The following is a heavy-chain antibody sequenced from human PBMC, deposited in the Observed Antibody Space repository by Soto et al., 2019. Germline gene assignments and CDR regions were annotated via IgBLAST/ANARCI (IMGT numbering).Heavy chain of an antibody. J-gene: IGHJ4*02. CDR1: VGTFSTYA. D-gene: IGHD6-19*01. Sequence: QVQLVQSGAEVKQPGSSVKVSCKTSVGTFSTYAIYWVRQAPGQGLEWMGAIIPLFGTADYAQKFQGRVTITAYESTSTAYMELSSLRSEDTAVYYCARPKGSYSSGYYYFDYWGQGTLVTVSS. CDR3: ARPKGSYSSGYYYFDY. V-gene: IGHV1-69*01. CDR2: IIPLFGTA.